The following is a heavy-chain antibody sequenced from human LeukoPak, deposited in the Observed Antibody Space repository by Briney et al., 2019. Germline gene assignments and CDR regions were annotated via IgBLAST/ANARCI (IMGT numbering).Heavy chain of an antibody. CDR1: GGFISSSSYY. V-gene: IGHV4-39*07. J-gene: IGHJ4*02. D-gene: IGHD3-22*01. CDR3: ARASYSYDINGWVPFDY. Sequence: PSETLSLTCTVSGGFISSSSYYWGWIRQPPGKGLEWIGSIYYSASTYYHPSLKSRVTISVDTSKNQFSLKLSSVTAADTAVYYCARASYSYDINGWVPFDYWGQGTLVTVSS. CDR2: IYYSAST.